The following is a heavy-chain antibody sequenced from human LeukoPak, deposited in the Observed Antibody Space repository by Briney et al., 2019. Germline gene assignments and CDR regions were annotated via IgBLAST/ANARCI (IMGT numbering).Heavy chain of an antibody. J-gene: IGHJ4*02. V-gene: IGHV3-23*01. D-gene: IGHD1-1*01. CDR1: GFTFSSYA. CDR3: AKTGTTGTTVSFDY. CDR2: ISGSGGST. Sequence: PVGSLRLSCAASGFTFSSYAMSWVRQAPGKGLEWVSAISGSGGSTYYADSVKGQFTISRDNSKNTLYLQMNSLRAEDTAVYYCAKTGTTGTTVSFDYWGQGTLVTVSS.